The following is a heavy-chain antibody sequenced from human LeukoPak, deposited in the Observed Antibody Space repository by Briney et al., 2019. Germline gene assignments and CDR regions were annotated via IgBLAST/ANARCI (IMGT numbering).Heavy chain of an antibody. V-gene: IGHV4-59*08. CDR1: GGSISSYY. CDR2: IYYSGST. Sequence: SETLSLTCTVSGGSISSYYWSWIRQPPGKGLEWIGYIYYSGSTNYNPSLKSRVTISVDTSKNQFSLKLSSVTAADTAVYYCARGYGSGSYVGFDPWGQGTLVTVSS. CDR3: ARGYGSGSYVGFDP. J-gene: IGHJ5*02. D-gene: IGHD3-10*01.